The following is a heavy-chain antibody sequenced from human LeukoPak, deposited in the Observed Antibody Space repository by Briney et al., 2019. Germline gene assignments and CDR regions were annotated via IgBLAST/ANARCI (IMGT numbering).Heavy chain of an antibody. CDR3: ATEVAAAGD. V-gene: IGHV3-23*01. D-gene: IGHD6-13*01. Sequence: GGSLRLSCVASGFVVNTHYMSWVRQAPGQGLEWVSAISGSGGSTYYADSVKGRFTISRDNSKTTLYLQMNSPRAEDTAVYYCATEVAAAGDWGQGTLVTVSS. J-gene: IGHJ4*02. CDR2: ISGSGGST. CDR1: GFVVNTHY.